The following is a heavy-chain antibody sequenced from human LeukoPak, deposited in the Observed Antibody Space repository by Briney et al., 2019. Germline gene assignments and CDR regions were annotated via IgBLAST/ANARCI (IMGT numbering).Heavy chain of an antibody. CDR2: INPNSGGT. CDR3: AREFSTIFGVVNI. V-gene: IGHV1-2*02. Sequence: GASVKDSCKASGYTFTGYYMHWVRQAPGQGLEWMGWINPNSGGTNYAQKFQGRVTMTRDTSISTAYMELSRLRSDDTAVYYCAREFSTIFGVVNIWGQGTMVTVSS. CDR1: GYTFTGYY. J-gene: IGHJ3*02. D-gene: IGHD3-3*01.